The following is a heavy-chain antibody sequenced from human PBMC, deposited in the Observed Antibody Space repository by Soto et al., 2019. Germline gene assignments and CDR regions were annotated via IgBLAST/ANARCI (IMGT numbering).Heavy chain of an antibody. V-gene: IGHV4-59*08. D-gene: IGHD6-6*01. CDR2: IYYSGST. J-gene: IGHJ4*02. Sequence: TETLSLTCTVSGGSISSYYWSWIRQPPGKGLEWIGYIYYSGSTNYNPSLKSRVTISVDTSKNQFSLKLSSVTAADTAVYYCARRQGAARRVYYFDYWGQGTLVTVSS. CDR3: ARRQGAARRVYYFDY. CDR1: GGSISSYY.